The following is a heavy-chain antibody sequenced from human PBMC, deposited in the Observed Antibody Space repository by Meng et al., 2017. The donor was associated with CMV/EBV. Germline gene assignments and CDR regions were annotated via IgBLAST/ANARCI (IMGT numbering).Heavy chain of an antibody. CDR1: GGSTSSYY. D-gene: IGHD6-6*01. CDR2: IYYSGST. V-gene: IGHV4-39*01. CDR3: ARRPSIPARPWPFDI. J-gene: IGHJ3*02. Sequence: SETLSLTCTVAGGSTSSYYWGWIRQLPGKGLEWIGSIYYSGSTYYNPSLKSRVTISVDTSKNQFSLKLSSVTAADTAVYYCARRPSIPARPWPFDIWGQGTMVTVSS.